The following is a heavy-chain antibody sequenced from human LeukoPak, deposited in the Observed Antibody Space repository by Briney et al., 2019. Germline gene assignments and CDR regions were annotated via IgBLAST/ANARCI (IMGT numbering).Heavy chain of an antibody. J-gene: IGHJ5*02. V-gene: IGHV1-8*01. D-gene: IGHD3-9*01. CDR3: ARDRGVLRYDILTGYYPRPYNWFDP. Sequence: GASVKVSCKASRYTFTSYDINWVRQATGQGLEWMGWMNPNSGNTGYAQKFQGRVTMTRNTSISTAYMELSRLRSDDTAVYYCARDRGVLRYDILTGYYPRPYNWFDPWGQGTLVTVSS. CDR2: MNPNSGNT. CDR1: RYTFTSYD.